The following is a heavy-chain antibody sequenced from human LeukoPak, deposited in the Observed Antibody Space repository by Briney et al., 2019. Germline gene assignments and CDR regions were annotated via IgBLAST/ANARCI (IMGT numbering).Heavy chain of an antibody. CDR2: ISSSNITM. V-gene: IGHV3-11*01. J-gene: IGHJ4*01. CDR3: ARDGGYGDYPHFDY. CDR1: GFTFNSYY. D-gene: IGHD4-17*01. Sequence: GGSLRLSCAASGFTFNSYYMTWIRQAPGKGLEWLSYISSSNITMYYADPVKGRFTISRDNAKKSLYLQKNSLRPDDTAVYYCARDGGYGDYPHFDYWGQGTLVTVSS.